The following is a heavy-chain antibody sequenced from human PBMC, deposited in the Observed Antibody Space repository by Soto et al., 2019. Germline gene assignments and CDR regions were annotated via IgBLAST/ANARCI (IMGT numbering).Heavy chain of an antibody. D-gene: IGHD6-19*01. CDR2: IDSSGEK. J-gene: IGHJ5*02. CDR1: GLSITDSEMG. Sequence: QVTLKASGPVLVKPTETLTLRCTVSGLSITDSEMGVRWIRQPPGQPLEWPAHIDSSGEKSYRTFLKSRLASSKDTSKSQIVLTMTNMDPADTATYYCARRHLAVAVSPWFDPWGQGIPVTVSS. V-gene: IGHV2-26*01. CDR3: ARRHLAVAVSPWFDP.